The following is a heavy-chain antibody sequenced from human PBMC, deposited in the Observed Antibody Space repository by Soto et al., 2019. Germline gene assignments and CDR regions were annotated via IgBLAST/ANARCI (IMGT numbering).Heavy chain of an antibody. Sequence: EVQLVESWGRLVEPGGSLRLSCAASGFSLTNAWMNWVRQAPGKGLEWVGRIKSHSDNGTSEYAAPGKGRLTISRDDSKTMLYLEMDSLKPEDTGSYCCATQWGAYRSGWPWGQGTLVPVS. V-gene: IGHV3-15*07. CDR2: IKSHSDNGTS. CDR1: GFSLTNAW. CDR3: ATQWGAYRSGWP. J-gene: IGHJ5*02. D-gene: IGHD6-19*01.